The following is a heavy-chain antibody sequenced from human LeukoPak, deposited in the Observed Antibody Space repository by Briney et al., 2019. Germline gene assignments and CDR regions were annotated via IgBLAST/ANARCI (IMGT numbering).Heavy chain of an antibody. CDR3: ASRPRDIVATITDY. D-gene: IGHD5-12*01. Sequence: GASVKVSCKASGYTFTSYGISWVRQAPGQGLEWMGWISAYNGNTNYAQKFQGRVTITADKSTSTAYMELSSLRSEDTAVYYCASRPRDIVATITDYWGQGTLVTVSS. CDR1: GYTFTSYG. J-gene: IGHJ4*02. V-gene: IGHV1-18*01. CDR2: ISAYNGNT.